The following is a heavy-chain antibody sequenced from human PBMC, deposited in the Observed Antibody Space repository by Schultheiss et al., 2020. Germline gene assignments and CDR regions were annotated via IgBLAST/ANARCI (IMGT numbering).Heavy chain of an antibody. Sequence: RGSLRLSCAASGFTFSSYAMSWVRQAPGKGLEWVSGISWNSGSIGYADSVKGRFTISRDNSKNSLYLQMNSLRAEDTAVYYCASVALVVVVPAAPGYWGQGTLVTVSS. CDR3: ASVALVVVVPAAPGY. D-gene: IGHD2-2*01. CDR2: ISWNSGSI. CDR1: GFTFSSYA. V-gene: IGHV3-23*01. J-gene: IGHJ4*02.